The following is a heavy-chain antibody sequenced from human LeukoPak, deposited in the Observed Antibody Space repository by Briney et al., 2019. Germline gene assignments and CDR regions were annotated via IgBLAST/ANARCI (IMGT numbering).Heavy chain of an antibody. D-gene: IGHD5-12*01. V-gene: IGHV6-1*01. CDR2: TYYRSKWYN. J-gene: IGHJ5*02. CDR1: GDSFSINSDA. Sequence: SQTLSLTFAISGDSFSINSDAWNWVRQSPGRGLEWLGRTYYRSKWYNDYAVSVKSRITINPDTSKNQFSLQLNSVTPEDTAVYYCARGGYSGYEWSFWFDPWGQGTLVTVSS. CDR3: ARGGYSGYEWSFWFDP.